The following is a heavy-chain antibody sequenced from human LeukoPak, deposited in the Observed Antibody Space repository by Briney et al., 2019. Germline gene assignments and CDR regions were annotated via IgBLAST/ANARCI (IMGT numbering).Heavy chain of an antibody. V-gene: IGHV1-46*01. CDR2: INPSDGST. Sequence: ASVKVSCKASGYTFTSCYMHWVRQAPGQGLEWMGIINPSDGSTTYAQKFQGRVTMTRDTSTSTVYMELSSLRSEDTAAYYCATDGRSYDSSAYYYFDYWGQGTLVTVSS. CDR1: GYTFTSCY. J-gene: IGHJ4*02. D-gene: IGHD3-22*01. CDR3: ATDGRSYDSSAYYYFDY.